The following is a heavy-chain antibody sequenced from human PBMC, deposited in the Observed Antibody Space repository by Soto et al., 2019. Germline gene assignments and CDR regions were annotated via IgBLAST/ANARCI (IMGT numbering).Heavy chain of an antibody. Sequence: KASETLSLTCTVSGDSISSSSYYWGWIRQPPGKGLEWIGDIYYSGTTHYNPSLKSRVTISIDTSKNQFSLHLRSVTAADTAVYYCARLKGAFSITTYNWFDPWGQGTPVTVSS. J-gene: IGHJ5*02. CDR1: GDSISSSSYY. CDR2: IYYSGTT. CDR3: ARLKGAFSITTYNWFDP. V-gene: IGHV4-39*01. D-gene: IGHD3-22*01.